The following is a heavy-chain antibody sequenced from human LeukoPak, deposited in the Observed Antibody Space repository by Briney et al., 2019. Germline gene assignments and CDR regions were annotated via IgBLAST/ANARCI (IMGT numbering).Heavy chain of an antibody. CDR3: ARVPSYYDFWSDSYYYYMDV. Sequence: PSETLSLTCTVSGGSISSYYWSWLRRPPGKGLEGIGYIYYSGSTNYNPSLKSRVTISVDTSKDQFSLKLSSVTAADTAVYYCARVPSYYDFWSDSYYYYMDVWGKGITVTVSS. V-gene: IGHV4-59*01. CDR2: IYYSGST. CDR1: GGSISSYY. D-gene: IGHD3-3*01. J-gene: IGHJ6*03.